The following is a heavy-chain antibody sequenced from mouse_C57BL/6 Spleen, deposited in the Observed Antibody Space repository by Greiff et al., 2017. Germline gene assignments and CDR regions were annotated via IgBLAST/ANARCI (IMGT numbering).Heavy chain of an antibody. V-gene: IGHV1-52*01. CDR2: IDPSDSET. D-gene: IGHD1-1*01. Sequence: QVHVKQSGAELVRPGSSVKLSCKASGYTFTSYWMHWVKQRPIQGLEWIGNIDPSDSETHYNQKFKDKATLTVNKSSSTAYMQLSSLTSEDAAVYYCARSYYGSSYSYYFDYWGQGTTLTVSS. CDR3: ARSYYGSSYSYYFDY. CDR1: GYTFTSYW. J-gene: IGHJ2*01.